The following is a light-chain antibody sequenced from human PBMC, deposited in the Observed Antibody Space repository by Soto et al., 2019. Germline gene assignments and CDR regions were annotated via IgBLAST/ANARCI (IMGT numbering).Light chain of an antibody. J-gene: IGKJ4*01. CDR2: DAS. CDR3: QQYDNYPLT. V-gene: IGKV1-5*01. CDR1: QSVRSW. Sequence: DSQMTQSPAALSASVGDRVTITCRASQSVRSWLAWYQQKPGTAPKLLIFDASRLESGVPSRFSGSASGTEFTLTISSLQPDDFAPYYCQQYDNYPLTFGGGTKVDIK.